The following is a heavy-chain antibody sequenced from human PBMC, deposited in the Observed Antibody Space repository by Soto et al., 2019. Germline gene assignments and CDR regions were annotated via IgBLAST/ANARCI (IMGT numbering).Heavy chain of an antibody. D-gene: IGHD3-3*01. V-gene: IGHV3-23*01. J-gene: IGHJ4*02. CDR1: GFTFSSNA. CDR3: AKDRGNYDFWSGYPFY. CDR2: ISGSGGST. Sequence: PGGSLRLSCAASGFTFSSNAMSWVRQAPGKGLEWVSAISGSGGSTYYADSVKGRFTISRDNSKNTLYLQMNSLRAEDTAVYYCAKDRGNYDFWSGYPFYWGQGTLVTVSS.